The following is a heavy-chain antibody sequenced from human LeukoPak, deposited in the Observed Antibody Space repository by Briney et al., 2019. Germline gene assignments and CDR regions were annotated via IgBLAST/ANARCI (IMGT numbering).Heavy chain of an antibody. CDR2: IIPIFGTA. CDR1: GGTFSSYA. V-gene: IGHV1-69*13. CDR3: AQTRWLQLGWYFDY. D-gene: IGHD5-24*01. Sequence: ASVKVSCKASGGTFSSYAICWVRQAPGQGLEWMGGIIPIFGTANYAQKFQGRVTITADESTSTAYMELSSLRSEDTAVYYCAQTRWLQLGWYFDYWGQGTLVTVSS. J-gene: IGHJ4*02.